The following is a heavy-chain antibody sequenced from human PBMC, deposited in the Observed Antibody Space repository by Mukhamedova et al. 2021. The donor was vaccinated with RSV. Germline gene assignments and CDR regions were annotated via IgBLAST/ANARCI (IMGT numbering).Heavy chain of an antibody. Sequence: IRQPPGKGLEWIGYIYHSGSTNYNPSLKSRVTISVDTSKNQFSLKLSSVTAADTALYYSSRVNPYGANPDPSAFDISGQRTMVT. CDR2: IYHSGST. J-gene: IGHJ3*02. CDR3: SRVNPYGANPDPSAFDI. D-gene: IGHD4-23*01. V-gene: IGHV4-59*01.